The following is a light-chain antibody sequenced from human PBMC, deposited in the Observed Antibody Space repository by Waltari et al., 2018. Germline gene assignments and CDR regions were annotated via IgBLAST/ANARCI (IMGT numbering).Light chain of an antibody. J-gene: IGKJ5*01. CDR1: QGISSY. CDR3: QQYYSYPIT. V-gene: IGKV1-8*01. CDR2: ATS. Sequence: AIRMTQSPSSLSASTGDRVTITCRAGQGISSYLAWYQQKPGKAPKLLIYATSTLQSGVPSRFSCSGSGTDFTLTISCLQSEDFATYYCQQYYSYPITFGQGTRLEIK.